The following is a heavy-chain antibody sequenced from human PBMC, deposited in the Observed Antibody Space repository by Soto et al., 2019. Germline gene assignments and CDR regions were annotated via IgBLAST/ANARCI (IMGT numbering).Heavy chain of an antibody. J-gene: IGHJ6*02. Sequence: VSVKVCCEASGYRFTGYYRHWVRQAPGQRLEWMGWINPNSGGTNYAQKFQGWVTMTRDTSISTAYMELSRLRSDDTAVYYCARDDDGMDVWGQGTRVTVSS. V-gene: IGHV1-2*04. CDR3: ARDDDGMDV. CDR2: INPNSGGT. CDR1: GYRFTGYY.